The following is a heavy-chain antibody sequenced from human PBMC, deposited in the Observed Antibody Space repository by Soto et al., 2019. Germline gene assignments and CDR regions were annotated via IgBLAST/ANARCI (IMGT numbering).Heavy chain of an antibody. CDR2: IYDTGST. Sequence: SETLSLTCTVSGSDITTYYWSWLRQSPGKGLEWIGHIYDTGSTTYNPSLRSRVTISVDTSNKQFSLRLTSVTAADTAVYYCARCPIDHNWFDPWGQGTLVTVSS. CDR1: GSDITTYY. CDR3: ARCPIDHNWFDP. J-gene: IGHJ5*02. V-gene: IGHV4-59*01. D-gene: IGHD3-9*01.